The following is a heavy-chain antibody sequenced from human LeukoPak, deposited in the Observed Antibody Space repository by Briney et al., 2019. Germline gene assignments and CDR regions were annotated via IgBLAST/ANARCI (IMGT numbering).Heavy chain of an antibody. Sequence: EASVKVSCKASGGTFSSYAISWVRQAPGQGLEWMGRIIPILGITNYAQKFQGRVTITADKSTSTAYMELSSLRSEDTAVYYCARAEYSSSPFDYWGQGTLVTVSS. CDR1: GGTFSSYA. D-gene: IGHD6-6*01. J-gene: IGHJ4*02. V-gene: IGHV1-69*04. CDR3: ARAEYSSSPFDY. CDR2: IIPILGIT.